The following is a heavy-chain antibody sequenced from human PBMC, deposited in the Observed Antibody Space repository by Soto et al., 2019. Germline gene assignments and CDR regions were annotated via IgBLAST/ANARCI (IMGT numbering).Heavy chain of an antibody. Sequence: SETLSLTCTVSGVSISSGGYYWRWIRQHPGKGLEWIGYIYYSGRTNYNPSLKSRVTISVDTSKNQFSLKLNSVTAADTAVYYCARVFSDSSSFFDPWGQGTLVTVSS. V-gene: IGHV4-31*03. CDR2: IYYSGRT. D-gene: IGHD6-13*01. CDR1: GVSISSGGYY. J-gene: IGHJ5*02. CDR3: ARVFSDSSSFFDP.